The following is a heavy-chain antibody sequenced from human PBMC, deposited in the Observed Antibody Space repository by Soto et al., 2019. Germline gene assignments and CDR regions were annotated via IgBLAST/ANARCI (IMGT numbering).Heavy chain of an antibody. V-gene: IGHV4-31*03. D-gene: IGHD2-2*01. J-gene: IGHJ5*02. Sequence: QVQLQESGPGLVKPSQTLSLTCTVSGGSISSGGYYWSWIRQHPGKGLEWIGYIYYSGSTYYNPSLKRRVNISVDTSKHQFSLKLSSVTAADTAVYYCARVVKYQLLIAAWGQGTLVTVSS. CDR1: GGSISSGGYY. CDR2: IYYSGST. CDR3: ARVVKYQLLIAA.